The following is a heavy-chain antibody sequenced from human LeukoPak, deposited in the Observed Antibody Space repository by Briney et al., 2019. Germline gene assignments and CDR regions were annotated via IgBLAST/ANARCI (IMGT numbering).Heavy chain of an antibody. CDR1: GGTFSSYA. J-gene: IGHJ6*03. CDR2: IIPIFGTA. D-gene: IGHD3-3*01. CDR3: ASGAALRFLEWLTDHMDV. V-gene: IGHV1-69*01. Sequence: GSSVKVSCKASGGTFSSYAISWVRQAPGQGLEWMGGIIPIFGTANYAQKFQGRVTITADESTSTAYMELSSLRSEDTAVYYCASGAALRFLEWLTDHMDVWGKGTTVTVSS.